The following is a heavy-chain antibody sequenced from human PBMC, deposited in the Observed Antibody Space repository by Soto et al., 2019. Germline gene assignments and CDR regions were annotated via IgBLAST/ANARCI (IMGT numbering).Heavy chain of an antibody. CDR1: VAPVSGGNTS. Sequence: EPLSPPCPVSVAPVSGGNTSWSWTRQPPGKGLWWIVYMYYSGSTYYNPSLKSRVTISVDTSKNQFSLKLISVTAADTAVFYCARYDSSGGRAFDIWGQGTMVTVSS. V-gene: IGHV4-61*01. CDR2: MYYSGST. J-gene: IGHJ3*02. CDR3: ARYDSSGGRAFDI. D-gene: IGHD3-22*01.